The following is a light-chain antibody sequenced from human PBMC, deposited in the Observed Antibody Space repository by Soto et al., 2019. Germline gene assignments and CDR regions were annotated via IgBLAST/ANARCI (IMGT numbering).Light chain of an antibody. CDR2: EVS. J-gene: IGLJ2*01. CDR3: SSYKGSNTLD. Sequence: QSVLTQPASVSGSPGQSITISCTGTSSDVGGYNYVSWYQQHPGKVPKLIIYEVSNRPSGVSNRFSGSKSGNTASLTISGLQAEDEADYYCSSYKGSNTLDFGGGTKVTVL. CDR1: SSDVGGYNY. V-gene: IGLV2-14*01.